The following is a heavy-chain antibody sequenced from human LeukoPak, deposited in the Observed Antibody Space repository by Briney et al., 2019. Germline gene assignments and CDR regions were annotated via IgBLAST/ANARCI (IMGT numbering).Heavy chain of an antibody. Sequence: SETLSLTCAVYGGSFSGYYWSWIRQPPGKGLEWIGEINHSGSTNYNPSLKSRVTISVDTSKNQFSLKLTSVTAADTAVYYCARAKDYNCVWGSYRPRIFDYWGQGTLVTVSS. V-gene: IGHV4-34*01. CDR1: GGSFSGYY. CDR2: INHSGST. CDR3: ARAKDYNCVWGSYRPRIFDY. D-gene: IGHD3-16*02. J-gene: IGHJ4*02.